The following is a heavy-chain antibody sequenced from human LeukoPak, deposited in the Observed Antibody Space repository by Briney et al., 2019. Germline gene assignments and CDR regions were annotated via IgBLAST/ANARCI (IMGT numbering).Heavy chain of an antibody. D-gene: IGHD3-16*01. Sequence: SETLSLTCTVSGGSISSSSYYWGWIRQPPGKGLEWIGSIYYSGSTYYNPSLESRVTISVDRSKNQFSLKLSSVTAADAAVYYCARARGRPFDYWGQGTLVTVSS. J-gene: IGHJ4*02. CDR2: IYYSGST. V-gene: IGHV4-39*07. CDR1: GGSISSSSYY. CDR3: ARARGRPFDY.